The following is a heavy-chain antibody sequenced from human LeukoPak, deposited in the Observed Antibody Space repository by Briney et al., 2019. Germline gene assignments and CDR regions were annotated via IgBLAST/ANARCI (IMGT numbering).Heavy chain of an antibody. D-gene: IGHD6-19*01. CDR2: IYYSGST. Sequence: PSETLSLTCTVSGGSISSYYWSWIRQPPGKGLEGIGYIYYSGSTNYNPSLKSRGTISVDTSKNQFSLKLSSVTAADTAVYYRARVLGYSSGWYGRYFDYWGQGTLVTVSS. CDR3: ARVLGYSSGWYGRYFDY. CDR1: GGSISSYY. J-gene: IGHJ4*02. V-gene: IGHV4-59*01.